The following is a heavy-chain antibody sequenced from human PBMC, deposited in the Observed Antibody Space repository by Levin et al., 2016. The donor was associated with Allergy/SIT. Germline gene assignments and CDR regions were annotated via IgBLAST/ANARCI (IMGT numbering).Heavy chain of an antibody. V-gene: IGHV1-46*01. D-gene: IGHD6-19*01. CDR3: ARGKAVAGTVAGMDV. CDR2: INPSGGST. Sequence: ASVKVSCKASGYTFTSYGISWVRQAPGQGLEWMGIINPSGGSTSYAQKFQGRVTMTRDTSTSTVYMELSSLRSEDTAVYYCARGKAVAGTVAGMDVWGQGTTVTVSS. CDR1: GYTFTSYG. J-gene: IGHJ6*02.